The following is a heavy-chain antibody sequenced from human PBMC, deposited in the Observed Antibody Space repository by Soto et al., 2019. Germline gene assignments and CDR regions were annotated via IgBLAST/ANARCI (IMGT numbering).Heavy chain of an antibody. J-gene: IGHJ6*02. V-gene: IGHV1-3*01. Sequence: ASVKVSCKASGYTFTSYAMHWGRQAPGQRLEWMGWINAGNGNTKYSQKFQGRVTITKDTTASTAKNGPTSMRSQDPAVYYCAREKVSRSSWYGHYSYGMDVGGQGTTVTVSS. CDR1: GYTFTSYA. CDR3: AREKVSRSSWYGHYSYGMDV. CDR2: INAGNGNT. D-gene: IGHD6-13*01.